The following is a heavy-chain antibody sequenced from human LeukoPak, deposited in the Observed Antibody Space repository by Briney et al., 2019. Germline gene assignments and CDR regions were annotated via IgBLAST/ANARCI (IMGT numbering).Heavy chain of an antibody. CDR2: INHSGST. V-gene: IGHV4-34*01. CDR3: ASVLSGDYYDSSGYPLGDY. CDR1: GGSFSGYY. J-gene: IGHJ4*02. Sequence: PSETLSLTCAVYGGSFSGYYWSWIRQPPGKGLEWIGEINHSGSTNYNPSLKSRVTISVDTSKNQFSLKLSSVTAADTAVYYCASVLSGDYYDSSGYPLGDYWGQGTLVTVSS. D-gene: IGHD3-22*01.